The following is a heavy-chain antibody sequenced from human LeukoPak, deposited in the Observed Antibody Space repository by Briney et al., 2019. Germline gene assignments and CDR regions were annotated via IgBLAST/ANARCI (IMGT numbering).Heavy chain of an antibody. CDR1: GGSTSSFY. Sequence: SETLSLTCTVSGGSTSSFYWSWIRQPPGKGLEWIGYIYYSGSTNYNPSLKSRVTISVDTSKNQFSLKLSSVTAADTAVYYCARAIQLWSLSYYYHMDVWGKGTTVTVSS. D-gene: IGHD5-18*01. CDR3: ARAIQLWSLSYYYHMDV. CDR2: IYYSGST. V-gene: IGHV4-59*01. J-gene: IGHJ6*03.